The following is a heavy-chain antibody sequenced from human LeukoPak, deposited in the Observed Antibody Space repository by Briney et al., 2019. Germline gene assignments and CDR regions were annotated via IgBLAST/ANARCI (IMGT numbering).Heavy chain of an antibody. Sequence: GGSLRLSCAASGFTVSSKYMSWVRQAPGKGLEWVSVIYSGGSTYYADSVKGRFTISRDNSKNTLYLQMNSLRAEDMAVYYCARIEWERLGRAFDIWGQGTMVTVSS. CDR1: GFTVSSKY. CDR3: ARIEWERLGRAFDI. V-gene: IGHV3-53*01. CDR2: IYSGGST. D-gene: IGHD1-26*01. J-gene: IGHJ3*02.